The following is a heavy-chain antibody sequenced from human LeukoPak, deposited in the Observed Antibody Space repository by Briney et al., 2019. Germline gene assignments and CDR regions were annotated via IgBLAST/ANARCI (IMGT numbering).Heavy chain of an antibody. CDR2: IKSKTDGGTA. D-gene: IGHD6-19*01. CDR3: TTLAVAG. CDR1: GSTFNNAW. V-gene: IGHV3-15*01. J-gene: IGHJ4*02. Sequence: GGSLRLSCAASGSTFNNAWMSWVRQAPGKGLEWVGRIKSKTDGGTADHAAPVKGRFTISRDDSENTLYLQMNSLKTEDTAMYYCTTLAVAGGGQGTLVTVSS.